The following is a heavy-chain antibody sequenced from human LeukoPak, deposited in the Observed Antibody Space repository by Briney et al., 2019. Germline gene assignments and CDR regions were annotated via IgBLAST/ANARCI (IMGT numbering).Heavy chain of an antibody. CDR1: GGSISSYY. Sequence: SETLSLTCTVSGGSISSYYWSWIRQPPGKGLEWIGYIYYSGSTNYNPSLKSRVTISVDTSKNQFSLKLSSVTAADTAVYYCASGIVVSLAFDIWGQGTMVTVSS. D-gene: IGHD3-22*01. V-gene: IGHV4-59*08. CDR3: ASGIVVSLAFDI. J-gene: IGHJ3*02. CDR2: IYYSGST.